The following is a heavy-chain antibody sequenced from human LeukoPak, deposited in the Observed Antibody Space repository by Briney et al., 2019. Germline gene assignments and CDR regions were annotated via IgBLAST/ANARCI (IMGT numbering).Heavy chain of an antibody. CDR3: ARDLAYSRLDY. J-gene: IGHJ4*02. D-gene: IGHD5-18*01. V-gene: IGHV1-18*01. CDR1: GYIFTNYG. CDR2: ISTKNGNT. Sequence: APVKVSCKASGYIFTNYGLSWVRQAPGQGLEWVEWISTKNGNTNCAQKLQDRVTMTTDTSTSTAYMELRSLTSDDTAFYYCARDLAYSRLDYWGQGMLVTVSS.